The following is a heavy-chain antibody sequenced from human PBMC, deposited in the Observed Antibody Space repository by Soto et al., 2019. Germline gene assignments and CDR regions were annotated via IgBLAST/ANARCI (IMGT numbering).Heavy chain of an antibody. CDR1: GFTFSSYA. V-gene: IGHV3-23*01. Sequence: GSLRLSCAASGFTFSSYAMSWVRQAPGKGLEWVSTISSDGGTYYTDSVKGRFAISRDNSKNTLYLQMNSLTAEDTAVYYCARDVMSVAGSADYWGQGTLVTVSS. D-gene: IGHD6-19*01. CDR3: ARDVMSVAGSADY. CDR2: ISSDGGT. J-gene: IGHJ4*02.